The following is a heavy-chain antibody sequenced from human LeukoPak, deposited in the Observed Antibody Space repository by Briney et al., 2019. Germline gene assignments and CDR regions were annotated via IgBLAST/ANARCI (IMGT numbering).Heavy chain of an antibody. Sequence: GGSLRLSCAASGFTFSSYAMSWVRQAPGKGLEWVSAISGSGGSTYYADSVKGRFTISRDNSKNTLYLQMNSLRAEDTAVYYCANSDHSNTYYYDSSGYYYWGQGTLVTVSS. J-gene: IGHJ4*02. CDR2: ISGSGGST. V-gene: IGHV3-23*01. CDR1: GFTFSSYA. D-gene: IGHD3-22*01. CDR3: ANSDHSNTYYYDSSGYYY.